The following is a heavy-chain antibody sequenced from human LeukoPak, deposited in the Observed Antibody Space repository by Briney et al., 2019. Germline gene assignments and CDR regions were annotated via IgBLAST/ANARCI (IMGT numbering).Heavy chain of an antibody. V-gene: IGHV4-34*01. CDR1: GGSFSGYY. CDR2: INHSGST. Sequence: SETLSLTCAVYGGSFSGYYWSWIRQPPGKGLEWIGEINHSGSTNYNPSLKSRVTISVDTSKNQFSLKLSSVTAADTAVYYCARSRITMVRGVSPKRYFDLGGEGTLDSVS. CDR3: ARSRITMVRGVSPKRYFDL. J-gene: IGHJ4*02. D-gene: IGHD3-10*01.